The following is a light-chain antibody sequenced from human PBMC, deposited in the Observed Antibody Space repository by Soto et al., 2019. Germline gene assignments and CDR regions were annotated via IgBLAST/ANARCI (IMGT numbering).Light chain of an antibody. Sequence: QSVLTQPASVSGSPGQSITISCTGSSSDVAYYNLVSWYQQHPCKAPRLIIYEVNRRPSVVSNRFAGSKSGNTASLTISGLQAADEADYYCSSYAGSTTFVLFGGGTKPTVL. CDR2: EVN. CDR3: SSYAGSTTFVL. J-gene: IGLJ2*01. V-gene: IGLV2-23*02. CDR1: SSDVAYYNL.